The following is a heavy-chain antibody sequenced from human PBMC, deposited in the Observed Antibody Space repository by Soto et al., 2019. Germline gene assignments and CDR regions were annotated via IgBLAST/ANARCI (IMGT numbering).Heavy chain of an antibody. CDR3: ARPYYYDSSGSVDAFDI. J-gene: IGHJ3*02. D-gene: IGHD3-22*01. CDR2: IDPSDSYT. V-gene: IGHV5-10-1*01. CDR1: GYSFTSYW. Sequence: GESLKISCKGSGYSFTSYWISWVRQMPGKGLEWMGRIDPSDSYTNYSPSFQGHVTISADKSISTAYLQWSSLKASDTAMYYCARPYYYDSSGSVDAFDIGGQGTMVTVSS.